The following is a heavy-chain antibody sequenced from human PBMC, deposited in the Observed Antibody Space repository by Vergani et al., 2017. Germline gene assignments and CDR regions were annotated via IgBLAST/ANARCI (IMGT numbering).Heavy chain of an antibody. D-gene: IGHD3-10*01. Sequence: QVQLQESGPGLVKPSETLSLTCTVSGASVNRANYYWSWIRQTPGTGLEWIGFIYHSGGTSYSPSLKSRVTISVDTSKNQFSLKLSSVTAADTAVYYCARDRPHYYGSWSSPPYYYGMDVWGQGTTVTVSS. CDR1: GASVNRANYY. V-gene: IGHV4-61*01. J-gene: IGHJ6*02. CDR3: ARDRPHYYGSWSSPPYYYGMDV. CDR2: IYHSGGT.